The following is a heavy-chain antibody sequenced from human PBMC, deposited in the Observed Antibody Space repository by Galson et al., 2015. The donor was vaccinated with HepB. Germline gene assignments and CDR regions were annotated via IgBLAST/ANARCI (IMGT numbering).Heavy chain of an antibody. D-gene: IGHD2-15*01. V-gene: IGHV3-23*01. CDR3: AKDLGYCSGGTCYWDF. J-gene: IGHJ4*02. CDR2: ISASGGSI. Sequence: SLRLSCAASGFTYRTYAMSWVRQAPGKGLEWVSSISASGGSIYNADSVKCRFTISRDNSKNTLYLQMNSLRAEDTAVYYCAKDLGYCSGGTCYWDFWGQGTLVTVSS. CDR1: GFTYRTYA.